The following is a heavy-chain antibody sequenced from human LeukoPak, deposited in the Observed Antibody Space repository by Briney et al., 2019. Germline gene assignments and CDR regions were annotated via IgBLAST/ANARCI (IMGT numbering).Heavy chain of an antibody. V-gene: IGHV3-66*01. Sequence: PGGSLRLSCAASGSTVSSSYISWVRQAPGKGLEWVSVMYSGGNTYYADSVKGRFTISRDKSKNTLYLQMNSLRAEDTAVYHCARVQAVFQNFDYWGQGTLVTVSS. J-gene: IGHJ4*02. CDR3: ARVQAVFQNFDY. CDR2: MYSGGNT. CDR1: GSTVSSSY.